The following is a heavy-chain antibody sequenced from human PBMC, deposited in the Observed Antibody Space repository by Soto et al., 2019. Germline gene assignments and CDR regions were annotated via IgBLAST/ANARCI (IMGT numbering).Heavy chain of an antibody. V-gene: IGHV4-4*07. CDR3: ARASVGPPGGGSWTMPFDS. J-gene: IGHJ4*02. CDR1: GGSVSSYY. D-gene: IGHD2-15*01. Sequence: SETLSLTCTVSGGSVSSYYWSWIRQPAGKGLEWIGRIYTGGSTNYNPSLKSRVTMSVDTSKNQFSLRLTSVSAADTAVYYCARASVGPPGGGSWTMPFDSWGQGTLVTVSS. CDR2: IYTGGST.